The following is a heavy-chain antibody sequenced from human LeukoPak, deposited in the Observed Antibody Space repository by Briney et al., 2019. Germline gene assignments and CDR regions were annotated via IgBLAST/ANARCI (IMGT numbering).Heavy chain of an antibody. CDR2: INHSGST. J-gene: IGHJ6*03. V-gene: IGHV4-34*01. D-gene: IGHD1-1*01. CDR3: ARVSWFPGTSYYYMDV. Sequence: SETLSLTCAVYGGSFCGSYWSWIRQPPGKGLEWIGEINHSGSTNYNPSLKSRVTISLDTSKNQFSPKLSSVTAADTAVYYCARVSWFPGTSYYYMDVWGKGTTVTVSS. CDR1: GGSFCGSY.